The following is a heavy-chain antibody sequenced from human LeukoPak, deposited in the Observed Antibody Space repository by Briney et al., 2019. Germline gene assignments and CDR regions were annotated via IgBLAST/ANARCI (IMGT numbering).Heavy chain of an antibody. D-gene: IGHD1-26*01. J-gene: IGHJ4*02. CDR2: IYYSGST. V-gene: IGHV4-30-4*08. CDR3: ARLFTGSYYVYYFDY. CDR1: GGSINSGGYY. Sequence: SETLSLTCTVSGGSINSGGYYWSWIRQHPGKGLEWIGYIYYSGSTYYNPSLKSRVTISVDTSKNQFSLKLSSVTAADTAVYYCARLFTGSYYVYYFDYWGQGTLVTVTS.